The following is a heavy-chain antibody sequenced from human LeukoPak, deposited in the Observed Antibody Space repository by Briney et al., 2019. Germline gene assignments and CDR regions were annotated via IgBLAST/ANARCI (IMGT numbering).Heavy chain of an antibody. Sequence: PGGSLRLSCAASGFTFSSYWMSWVRQAPGEGLEWVSTITGSGANTYYADSVKGRFTITRDNSKNTLYLQMNSLRAEDTAEYYCAKYCSGGSCYSGLNYWGQGTLVSVSP. CDR1: GFTFSSYW. D-gene: IGHD2-15*01. V-gene: IGHV3-23*01. CDR2: ITGSGANT. J-gene: IGHJ4*02. CDR3: AKYCSGGSCYSGLNY.